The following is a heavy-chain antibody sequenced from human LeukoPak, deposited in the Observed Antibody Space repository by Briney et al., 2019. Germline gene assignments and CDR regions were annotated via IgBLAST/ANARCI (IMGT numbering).Heavy chain of an antibody. Sequence: SETLSLTCTVSGVSISSSSYYWGWIRQPPGKGLEWIGSIYYSGVTYYNPSLESRLTISVDSSKNQFSLKMTSVTAADTAVYYCAREIGLNYDFWSGYYDDAFDIWGQGTMVTVSS. V-gene: IGHV4-39*07. D-gene: IGHD3-3*01. CDR3: AREIGLNYDFWSGYYDDAFDI. CDR2: IYYSGVT. CDR1: GVSISSSSYY. J-gene: IGHJ3*02.